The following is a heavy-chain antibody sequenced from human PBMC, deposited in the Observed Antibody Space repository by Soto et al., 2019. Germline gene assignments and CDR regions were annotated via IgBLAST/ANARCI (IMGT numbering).Heavy chain of an antibody. CDR1: EFTFSTFP. V-gene: IGHV3-23*01. D-gene: IGHD3-22*01. CDR3: AKALPDSSGFYYLDS. CDR2: LSGAT. J-gene: IGHJ4*02. Sequence: EVQLLESGGGLVQPGGSLRISCVASEFTFSTFPMSWVRQAPGKGLEWVSTLSGATYYADSVKGRFTISRDSSKNTLYLQMNSLTAHDTAVYYCAKALPDSSGFYYLDSWGQGTLVTVSS.